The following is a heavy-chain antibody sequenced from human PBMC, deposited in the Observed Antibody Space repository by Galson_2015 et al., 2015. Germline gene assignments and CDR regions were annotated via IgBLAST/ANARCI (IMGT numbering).Heavy chain of an antibody. D-gene: IGHD4-17*01. V-gene: IGHV1-46*01. J-gene: IGHJ4*02. CDR3: ARGTQDYGDYGVY. CDR1: GYTFTSYY. Sequence: SVKVSCKASGYTFTSYYTHWARQAPGQGLEWMEIINPSGGSTSYAQKFQGRVTMTRDTSTSTVYMELSSLRSEDTAVYYCARGTQDYGDYGVYWGQGTLVTVSS. CDR2: INPSGGST.